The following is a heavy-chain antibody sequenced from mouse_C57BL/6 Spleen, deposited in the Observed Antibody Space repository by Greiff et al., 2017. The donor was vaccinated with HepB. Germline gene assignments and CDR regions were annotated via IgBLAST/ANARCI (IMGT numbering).Heavy chain of an antibody. CDR1: GYTFTSYW. V-gene: IGHV1-52*01. CDR2: IDPSDSET. CDR3: ARKANGNSAWFAY. D-gene: IGHD2-1*01. J-gene: IGHJ3*01. Sequence: QVQLQQPGAELVRPGSSVKLSCKASGYTFTSYWMHWVKQRPIQGLEWIGNIDPSDSETHYNQKFKDKATLTVDKSSSTAYMQLSSLTSEDSAVYYCARKANGNSAWFAYWGQGTLVTVSA.